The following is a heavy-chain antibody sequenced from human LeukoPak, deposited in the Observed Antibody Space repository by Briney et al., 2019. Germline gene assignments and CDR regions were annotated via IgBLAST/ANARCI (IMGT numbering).Heavy chain of an antibody. CDR2: IYHSGST. J-gene: IGHJ4*02. CDR3: ARVPRSGYFDY. Sequence: SETLSLTCAVSGGSISSGGYSWSWIRQPPGKGLEWIGSIYHSGSTYYNPSLKSRVTISVDRSKNQFSLRLSSVTAADTAVYYCARVPRSGYFDYWGQGTLVTVSS. V-gene: IGHV4-30-2*01. D-gene: IGHD1-26*01. CDR1: GGSISSGGYS.